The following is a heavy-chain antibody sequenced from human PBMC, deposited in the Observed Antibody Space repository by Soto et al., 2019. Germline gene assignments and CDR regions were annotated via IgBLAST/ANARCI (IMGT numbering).Heavy chain of an antibody. CDR2: IYYSGST. CDR1: GGSISSYY. D-gene: IGHD1-7*01. V-gene: IGHV4-59*01. CDR3: ARDTRTGTGPYYYYGMDV. Sequence: SETLSLTCTVSGGSISSYYWSWIRQPPGKGLEWIGYIYYSGSTNYNPSLKSRVTISVDTSKNQFSLKLSSVTAADTAVYYCARDTRTGTGPYYYYGMDVWGQGTTVTVSS. J-gene: IGHJ6*02.